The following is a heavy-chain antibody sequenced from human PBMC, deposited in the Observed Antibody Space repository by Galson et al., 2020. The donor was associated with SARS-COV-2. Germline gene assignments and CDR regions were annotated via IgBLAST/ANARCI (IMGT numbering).Heavy chain of an antibody. CDR2: IYYSGST. D-gene: IGHD3-9*01. Sequence: SETLSLTCTVSGGSISSGGYYWSWIRQHPGKGLEWIGYIYYSGSTYYNPSLKSRVTISVDTSKNQFSLKLSSVTAADTAVYYCARGRLTGYYPIDYWGQGTLVTVSS. CDR1: GGSISSGGYY. V-gene: IGHV4-31*03. CDR3: ARGRLTGYYPIDY. J-gene: IGHJ4*02.